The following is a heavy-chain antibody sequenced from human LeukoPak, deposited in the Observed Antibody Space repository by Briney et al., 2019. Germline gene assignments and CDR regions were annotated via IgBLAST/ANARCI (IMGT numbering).Heavy chain of an antibody. V-gene: IGHV5-51*01. CDR1: GYSFTSYW. J-gene: IGHJ5*02. Sequence: GESLKISCKGSGYSFTSYWIGWVRQMPGKGLEWMGILHPGDSDTRYSPSFQGQVTISADKSISTAYLQWSSLKASDTAMYYCARLIWYSSSWCRFDPWGQGTLVTVSS. D-gene: IGHD6-13*01. CDR2: LHPGDSDT. CDR3: ARLIWYSSSWCRFDP.